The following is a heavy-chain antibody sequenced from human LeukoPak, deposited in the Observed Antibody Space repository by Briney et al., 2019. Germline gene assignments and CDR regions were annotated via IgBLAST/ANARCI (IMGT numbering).Heavy chain of an antibody. D-gene: IGHD1-14*01. CDR3: ASRPRADMGPLDY. Sequence: GGSLRLSCAASGFTFSNYWMSWVRQAPGKGLEWVASITGDGTRTYYTDSVKGRFTNSRDNSKNTLYLQMNSLRADETAIYYCASRPRADMGPLDYWGQGTLVTVST. CDR1: GFTFSNYW. J-gene: IGHJ4*02. V-gene: IGHV3-23*01. CDR2: ITGDGTRT.